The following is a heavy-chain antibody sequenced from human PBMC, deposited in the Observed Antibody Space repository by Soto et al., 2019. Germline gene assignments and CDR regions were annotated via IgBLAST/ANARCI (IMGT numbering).Heavy chain of an antibody. CDR3: ARDPRPYCSGGSCYFNWFDP. CDR1: GYTFTSYG. Sequence: ASVKVSCKASGYTFTSYGISWVRQAPGQGLEWMGWISAYNGNTNYAQKLQGRVTMTTDTSTSTAYMELRSLRSDDTAVYYCARDPRPYCSGGSCYFNWFDPWGQGTLVTI. CDR2: ISAYNGNT. D-gene: IGHD2-15*01. J-gene: IGHJ5*02. V-gene: IGHV1-18*04.